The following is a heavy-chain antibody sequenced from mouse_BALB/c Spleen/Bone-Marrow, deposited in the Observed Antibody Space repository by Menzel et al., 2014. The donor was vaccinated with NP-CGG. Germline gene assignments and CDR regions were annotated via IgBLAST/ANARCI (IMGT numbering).Heavy chain of an antibody. J-gene: IGHJ4*01. D-gene: IGHD2-4*01. CDR2: INPYNDGT. V-gene: IGHV1-14*01. CDR1: GYTFTTYV. CDR3: ARYYYDYDYYAMDY. Sequence: EVQLQESGPERVKPGASVKMSCKASGYTFTTYVMHWVKQRPGQGLEWIGYINPYNDGTKYNEKFKGKATLTSDKSSSTAYMELSSLASEDSAVYYCARYYYDYDYYAMDYWGQGTSVTVSS.